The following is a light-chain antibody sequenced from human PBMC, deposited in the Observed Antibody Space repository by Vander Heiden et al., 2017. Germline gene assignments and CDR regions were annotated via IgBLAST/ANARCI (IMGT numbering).Light chain of an antibody. CDR2: WAS. CDR1: QSLLYRSNSKNY. J-gene: IGKJ2*01. Sequence: DIVMTQSPDSLAVSRGERATINCKSSQSLLYRSNSKNYLAWYQQKSGQPPKVLIYWASTRESGVPDRISGSGSGTDFTLTISSLQAEDVAVYYCQQYYTTPYTFGQGTKLEIK. V-gene: IGKV4-1*01. CDR3: QQYYTTPYT.